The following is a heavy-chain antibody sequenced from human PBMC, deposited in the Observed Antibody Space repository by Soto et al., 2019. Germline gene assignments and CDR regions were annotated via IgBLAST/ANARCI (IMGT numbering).Heavy chain of an antibody. V-gene: IGHV3-23*01. CDR2: ISGSGGST. J-gene: IGHJ3*02. Sequence: GGSLRLSCAAYGFTFSSYAMSWVRQAPGKGLEWVSAISGSGGSTYYADSVKGRFTISRDNSKNTLYLQMNSLRAEDTAVYYCAKDLDSSGYYYISDIWGQGTMVTVSS. D-gene: IGHD3-22*01. CDR1: GFTFSSYA. CDR3: AKDLDSSGYYYISDI.